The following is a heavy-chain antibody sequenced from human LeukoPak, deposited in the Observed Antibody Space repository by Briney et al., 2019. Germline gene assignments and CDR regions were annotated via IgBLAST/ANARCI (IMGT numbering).Heavy chain of an antibody. V-gene: IGHV3-23*01. D-gene: IGHD3-10*02. J-gene: IGHJ4*02. CDR3: AKEVFGEYYDGFDY. CDR1: GFTFSNYA. Sequence: GGSLRLSCAASGFTFSNYAMSWVRQAPGEGPEWDSRIGVNGVTTYYADSVKGRFTISRDNSRTTLFLHMNSLRAEDTAVYYCAKEVFGEYYDGFDYWGQGTLVTVSS. CDR2: IGVNGVTT.